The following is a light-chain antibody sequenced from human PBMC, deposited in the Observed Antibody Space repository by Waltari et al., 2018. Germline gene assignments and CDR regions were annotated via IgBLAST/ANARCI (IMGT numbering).Light chain of an antibody. V-gene: IGKV3-15*01. J-gene: IGKJ1*01. CDR3: QQYNDWPQT. Sequence: EIVMTQSPPTLSVSSGERATLSCRASQTVGSNLAWYQQKPGQAPGLLIYSASTRDTGIPPRFSGRGSGTEFTLTISSLQSEDFAVYYCQQYNDWPQTFGQGTKVEIK. CDR2: SAS. CDR1: QTVGSN.